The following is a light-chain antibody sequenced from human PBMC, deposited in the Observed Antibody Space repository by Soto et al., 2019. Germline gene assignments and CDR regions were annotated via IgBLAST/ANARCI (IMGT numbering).Light chain of an antibody. J-gene: IGKJ1*01. CDR2: LTS. CDR3: HQRQSWPRT. V-gene: IGKV3-11*01. Sequence: ILLTQSPATLSSFPGDRVTLSCRASQAVNTRLAWYQHKPGQAPRLLIYLTSNRAAGIPARFSGSGSETDFTLTISDVEPEDFAVYYCHQRQSWPRTFGQGTKVDIK. CDR1: QAVNTR.